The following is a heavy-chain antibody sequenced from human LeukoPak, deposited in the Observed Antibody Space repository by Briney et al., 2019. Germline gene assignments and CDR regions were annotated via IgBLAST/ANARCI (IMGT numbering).Heavy chain of an antibody. CDR1: CYPFTSYC. D-gene: IGHD2-2*01. Sequence: ASVEVSFQASCYPFTSYCLNWVRQAPGQGLEWMGWISTYNDNTNYTQKLQGRVTMTTDTSTSTAYMELRSVRSDDTAVYYCARSSSSTHFYYYGMDVWGQGTTVTVSS. J-gene: IGHJ6*02. V-gene: IGHV1-18*01. CDR2: ISTYNDNT. CDR3: ARSSSSTHFYYYGMDV.